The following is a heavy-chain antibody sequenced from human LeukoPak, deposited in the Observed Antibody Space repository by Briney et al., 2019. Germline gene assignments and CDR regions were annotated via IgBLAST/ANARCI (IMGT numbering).Heavy chain of an antibody. CDR2: IYYSGTT. V-gene: IGHV4-39*01. D-gene: IGHD3-22*01. Sequence: PSETLSLTCTVSGGSISSSSYYWGWIRQPPGTGLEWIGSIYYSGTTYCNPSFKSRVTISVDTSNNQFSLKLSSVTAADTAVHFCASQYYYDDSGYSPFDYWGQGTLVTVSS. CDR1: GGSISSSSYY. CDR3: ASQYYYDDSGYSPFDY. J-gene: IGHJ4*02.